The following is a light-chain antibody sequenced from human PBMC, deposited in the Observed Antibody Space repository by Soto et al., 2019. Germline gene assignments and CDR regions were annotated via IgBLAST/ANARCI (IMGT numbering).Light chain of an antibody. V-gene: IGLV2-14*01. Sequence: QSVLTQPASVSGSPGQSITISCTGTSSDVGDYRYVSWYQQHPGKAPKLMIYEVSNRPSGISNRFSGSKSGNTASLTISGLQAEDEADYYCSSYTSGSTYVFGTGTKLTVL. J-gene: IGLJ1*01. CDR2: EVS. CDR1: SSDVGDYRY. CDR3: SSYTSGSTYV.